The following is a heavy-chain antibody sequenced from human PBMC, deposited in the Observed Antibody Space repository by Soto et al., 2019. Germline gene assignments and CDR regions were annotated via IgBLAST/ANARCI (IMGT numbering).Heavy chain of an antibody. Sequence: PGGSLRLSCAASGFTFSSYWMHWVRQAPGKGLVWVSRINSDGSSTSYADSVKGRFTISRDNAKNTLYLQMNSLRAEDTAVYYCAREMGGIQLWPYYYYYGMDVWGQGTTVTVSS. V-gene: IGHV3-74*01. CDR3: AREMGGIQLWPYYYYYGMDV. CDR1: GFTFSSYW. D-gene: IGHD5-18*01. CDR2: INSDGSST. J-gene: IGHJ6*02.